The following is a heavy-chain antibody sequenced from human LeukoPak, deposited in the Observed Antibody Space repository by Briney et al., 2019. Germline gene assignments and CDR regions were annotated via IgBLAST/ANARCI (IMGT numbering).Heavy chain of an antibody. CDR2: INPKKGDT. J-gene: IGHJ5*02. V-gene: IGHV1-2*02. CDR3: ARGYEYGWFDP. Sequence: ASVKVSCRSSGYTFSDYFVHWVRQSPGQGLEWMGWINPKKGDTTYAQSLQGRVTMTRDTSISATYMELNSLRSDDTAVYYCARGYEYGWFDPWGQGTLVTASS. CDR1: GYTFSDYF. D-gene: IGHD3-16*01.